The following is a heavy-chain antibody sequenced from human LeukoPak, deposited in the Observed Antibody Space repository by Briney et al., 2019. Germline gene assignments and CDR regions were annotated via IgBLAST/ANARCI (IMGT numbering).Heavy chain of an antibody. V-gene: IGHV4-34*01. CDR2: INHSGST. J-gene: IGHJ4*02. CDR1: GGSFSGYY. CDR3: ARDVPRGYCSGGSCYGY. D-gene: IGHD2-15*01. Sequence: SETLSLTCAVYGGSFSGYYWSWIRQPPGKGLEWIGEINHSGSTNYNPSLKSRVTISVGTSKNQFSLKLSSVTAADTAVYYCARDVPRGYCSGGSCYGYWGQGTLVTVSS.